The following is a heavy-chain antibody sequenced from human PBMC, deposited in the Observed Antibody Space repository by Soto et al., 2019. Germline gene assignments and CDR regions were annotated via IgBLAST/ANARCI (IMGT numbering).Heavy chain of an antibody. V-gene: IGHV3-9*01. Sequence: EVQLVESGGGLVQPGRSLRLSCAASGFTFDDYAMHWVRQAPGKGLEWVSGISWNSGSIGYADSVKGRFTISRDNAKNSLYLQMNSLRAEDTALYYCAKESIAVAGRHWYFDLWGRGTLVTVSS. D-gene: IGHD6-19*01. J-gene: IGHJ2*01. CDR2: ISWNSGSI. CDR3: AKESIAVAGRHWYFDL. CDR1: GFTFDDYA.